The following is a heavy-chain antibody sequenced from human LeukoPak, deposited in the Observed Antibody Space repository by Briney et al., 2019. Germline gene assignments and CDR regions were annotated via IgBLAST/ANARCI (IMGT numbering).Heavy chain of an antibody. CDR2: VDHTGST. Sequence: PSETLSLTCSVSDDSITMYYWTWIRQPPGKGLEWIGYVDHTGSTNFNPSLNGRVSISRDTTNNLFSLRLRSVTAADTAVYFCARGRVSSSTWYSTYYYYFYMDVWGRGTTVTVSS. CDR1: DDSITMYY. J-gene: IGHJ6*03. V-gene: IGHV4-59*01. CDR3: ARGRVSSSTWYSTYYYYFYMDV. D-gene: IGHD1-1*01.